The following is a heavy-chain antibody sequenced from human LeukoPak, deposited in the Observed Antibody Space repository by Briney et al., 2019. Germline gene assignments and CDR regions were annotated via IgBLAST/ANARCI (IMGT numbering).Heavy chain of an antibody. V-gene: IGHV4-39*01. CDR3: ARRLSYSTSARGYWYFDL. CDR1: GGSISSSSYY. Sequence: SETLSLTCTVSGGSISSSSYYWGWIRQPPGKGLEWIGSIYYSGSTYYNPSLKSRVTISVDTSKDQFSLKLSSVTAADTAVYFGARRLSYSTSARGYWYFDLWGRGTLVTVSS. CDR2: IYYSGST. J-gene: IGHJ2*01. D-gene: IGHD6-6*01.